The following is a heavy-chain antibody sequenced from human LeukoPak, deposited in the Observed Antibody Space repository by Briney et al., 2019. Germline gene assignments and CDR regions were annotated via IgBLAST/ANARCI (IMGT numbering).Heavy chain of an antibody. CDR2: IYYSGST. V-gene: IGHV4-59*01. CDR3: ARDRDRGIAVGFDY. CDR1: GGSISSYY. Sequence: PSETLSLTCTVSGGSISSYYWSWIRQSPGKGLEWIGYIYYSGSTNYNPSLKSRVTISVDTSKNQFSLRLSSVTAADTAVYYCARDRDRGIAVGFDYWGQGTLVTVSS. D-gene: IGHD6-19*01. J-gene: IGHJ4*02.